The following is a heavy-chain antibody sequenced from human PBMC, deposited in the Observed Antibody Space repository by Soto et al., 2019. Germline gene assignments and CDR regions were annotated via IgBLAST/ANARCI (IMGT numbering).Heavy chain of an antibody. V-gene: IGHV3-23*01. J-gene: IGHJ5*02. CDR1: GFTFSNHA. D-gene: IGHD3-10*01. CDR2: ISGNGIST. Sequence: QPGGSLRLSCAASGFTFSNHAMSWVRQAPGKGLEWVSAISGNGISTYYADSVRGRFTISRDNSKNTLYLQMNRLRADDTAVYYXXXXXXAMVRGTNNWFDPWGQDTLAILSS. CDR3: XXXXXAMVRGTNNWFDP.